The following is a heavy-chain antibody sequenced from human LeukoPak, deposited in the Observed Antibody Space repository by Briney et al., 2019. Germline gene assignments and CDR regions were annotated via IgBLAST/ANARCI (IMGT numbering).Heavy chain of an antibody. CDR2: LSGSGGSS. CDR1: EFTFNDYA. V-gene: IGHV3-23*01. D-gene: IGHD3-3*01. CDR3: AKDPHVGTSGYYQYYFDY. Sequence: GGSLRLSCTASEFTFNDYAMSWVRHSPGMRLEWLSTLSGSGGSSYYANSVRGRFTISRDNSKNTLFLQMNNLRAEDTAVYYCAKDPHVGTSGYYQYYFDYWGQGTLVTVSS. J-gene: IGHJ4*02.